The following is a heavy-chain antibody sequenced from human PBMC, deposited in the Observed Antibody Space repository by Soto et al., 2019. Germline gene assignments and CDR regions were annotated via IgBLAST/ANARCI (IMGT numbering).Heavy chain of an antibody. CDR2: IIPIFGTA. CDR1: GGTFSSYA. V-gene: IGHV1-69*13. J-gene: IGHJ1*01. Sequence: ASVKVSCKASGGTFSSYAISWVRQAPGQGLEWMGGIIPIFGTANYAQKFQGRVTITADESTSTAYMELSSLRSEDTAVYYCARLCSSTSCALAEYFQHWGQGTLVTVSS. D-gene: IGHD2-2*01. CDR3: ARLCSSTSCALAEYFQH.